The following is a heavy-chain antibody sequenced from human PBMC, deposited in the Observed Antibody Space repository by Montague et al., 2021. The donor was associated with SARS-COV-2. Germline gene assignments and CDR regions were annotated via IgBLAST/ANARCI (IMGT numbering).Heavy chain of an antibody. CDR3: ALSLSYGYYYYYGMDV. CDR1: GDSVSSNSAA. Sequence: CAISGDSVSSNSAAWNWIRQSPSRGLEWLGRTYYRSKWYNDYAVSVESRITINPDTSKNQFSLQLNSVTPEDTAVYYCALSLSYGYYYYYGMDVWGQGTTVTVSS. D-gene: IGHD3-16*01. J-gene: IGHJ6*02. CDR2: TYYRSKWYN. V-gene: IGHV6-1*01.